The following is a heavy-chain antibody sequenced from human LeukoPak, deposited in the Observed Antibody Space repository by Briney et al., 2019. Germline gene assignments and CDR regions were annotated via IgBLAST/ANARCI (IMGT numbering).Heavy chain of an antibody. CDR1: RFAFTSYT. CDR2: ISSVSGYI. CDR3: VRGWFDF. Sequence: PGGSLRLSCAASRFAFTSYTMNCVRLAPVKGMEWVSSISSVSGYIQYADSVKGRFTIYRDNAENSVFLRMRSLRVDDTALYYCVRGWFDFWGQGTPVTVSS. J-gene: IGHJ5*01. V-gene: IGHV3-21*01.